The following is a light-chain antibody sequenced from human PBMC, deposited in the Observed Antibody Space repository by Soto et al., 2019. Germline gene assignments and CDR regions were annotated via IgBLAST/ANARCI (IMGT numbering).Light chain of an antibody. CDR1: TNDIGGYNY. Sequence: QSALTQPASVSGSPGQSITISCSGTTNDIGGYNYVSWYQHHPGKVPKVIIYEVRNRPSGVSNRFSGSKSGNTASLTISGLQAEDEADYYCCSYSIGAPLVFGEGTKVTVL. V-gene: IGLV2-14*01. J-gene: IGLJ3*02. CDR2: EVR. CDR3: CSYSIGAPLV.